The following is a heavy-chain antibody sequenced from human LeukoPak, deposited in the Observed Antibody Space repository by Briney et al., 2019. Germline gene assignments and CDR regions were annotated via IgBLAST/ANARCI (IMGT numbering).Heavy chain of an antibody. CDR1: GFTFSGYW. J-gene: IGHJ4*02. D-gene: IGHD4-17*01. CDR2: INSDGSST. CDR3: ARDRDYGDRFDY. V-gene: IGHV3-74*01. Sequence: GGSLRLSCAASGFTFSGYWMHWVRQAPGKGLGWVSRINSDGSSTTYADSVKGRFTISRDNAKNTLYLQMNSLRAEDTAVYYCARDRDYGDRFDYWGQGTLVTVSS.